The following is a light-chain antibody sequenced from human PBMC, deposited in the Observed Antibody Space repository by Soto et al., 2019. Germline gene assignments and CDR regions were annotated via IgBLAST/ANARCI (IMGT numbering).Light chain of an antibody. J-gene: IGLJ1*01. CDR2: GVS. Sequence: QSVLAQPPSVSGSPGQSVTISCTGTSSHVSDYYRFSWYQHLPGSAPKLLIYGVSNRPSGVSSRFSGSKSGNTASLTISGLQADDEANYYCSSYTSSNTPYVFGTGTKVTVL. CDR3: SSYTSSNTPYV. V-gene: IGLV2-18*02. CDR1: SSHVSDYYR.